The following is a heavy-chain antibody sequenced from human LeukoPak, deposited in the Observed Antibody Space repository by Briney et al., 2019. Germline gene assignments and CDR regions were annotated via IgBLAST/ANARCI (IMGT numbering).Heavy chain of an antibody. CDR2: INWNGGTT. V-gene: IGHV3-20*04. Sequence: GGSLRLSCAASGFTFDDYGMSWVRQGPGKGLEVVSGINWNGGTTGYADSVKGRFTISRDNAKNSLYLQMNSLRAEDTALYYCARDKHYYDSSNYVWGQGTLVTVSS. D-gene: IGHD3-22*01. CDR3: ARDKHYYDSSNYV. CDR1: GFTFDDYG. J-gene: IGHJ4*02.